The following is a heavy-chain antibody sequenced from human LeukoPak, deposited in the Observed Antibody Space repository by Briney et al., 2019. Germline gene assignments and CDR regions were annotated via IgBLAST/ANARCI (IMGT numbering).Heavy chain of an antibody. J-gene: IGHJ5*02. CDR3: ARDKGDYYDSSGYYYEGSWFDP. Sequence: SETLSLTCTVSGGSISSYYWNWIRQPPGEGLEWIGYFHYSGSTNYNPSLKSRVTISVDTSKNQFSLKLSSVTAADTAVYYCARDKGDYYDSSGYYYEGSWFDPWGQGTLVTVSS. D-gene: IGHD3-22*01. CDR1: GGSISSYY. CDR2: FHYSGST. V-gene: IGHV4-59*01.